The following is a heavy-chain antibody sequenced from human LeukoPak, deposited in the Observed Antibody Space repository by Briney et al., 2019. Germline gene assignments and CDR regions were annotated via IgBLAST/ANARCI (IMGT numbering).Heavy chain of an antibody. V-gene: IGHV4-4*07. CDR3: ARDKRDIVVVPAQPTGMDV. Sequence: SETLSLTCTVSGGSIGSYYWSWIRQPAGKGLEWIGRIYTSGSTNYNPSLKSRVTMSVDTSKNQFSLKLSSVTAADTAVYYCARDKRDIVVVPAQPTGMDVWGQGTTVTVSS. CDR2: IYTSGST. J-gene: IGHJ6*02. CDR1: GGSIGSYY. D-gene: IGHD2-2*01.